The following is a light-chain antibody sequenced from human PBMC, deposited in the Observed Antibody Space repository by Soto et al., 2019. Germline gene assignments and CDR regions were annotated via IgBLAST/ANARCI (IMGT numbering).Light chain of an antibody. Sequence: DIVLTQSPATLSLSPGERATLSCRASQSVRGYLAWYQHKPGQAPRLLIYDASNRATGISARFSGSGSGTDFTLTISSLEPEDFGVYYCLQRSNWPGTFGQGTKLEIK. CDR1: QSVRGY. CDR2: DAS. V-gene: IGKV3-11*01. J-gene: IGKJ2*01. CDR3: LQRSNWPGT.